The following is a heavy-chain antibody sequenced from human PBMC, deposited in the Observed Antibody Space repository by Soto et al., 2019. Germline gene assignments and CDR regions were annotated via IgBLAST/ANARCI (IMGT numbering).Heavy chain of an antibody. CDR3: ARVASNSGYPSGGGYFDY. D-gene: IGHD5-12*01. J-gene: IGHJ4*02. CDR2: ISYDGSNE. V-gene: IGHV3-30-3*01. CDR1: GFTFSSYA. Sequence: PGGSLRLSCAASGFTFSSYAMHWVRQAPGKGLEWVAVISYDGSNEYYADSVKGRFTISRDNSKNTLYLQMNSLRAEDTAVYYCARVASNSGYPSGGGYFDYWGQGTLVTVSS.